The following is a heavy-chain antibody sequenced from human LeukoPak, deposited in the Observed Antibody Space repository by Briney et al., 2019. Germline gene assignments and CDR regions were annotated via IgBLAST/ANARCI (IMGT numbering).Heavy chain of an antibody. J-gene: IGHJ4*02. CDR3: ARGGYYDILTGYYGQYYFDY. D-gene: IGHD3-9*01. CDR1: GGTFSSYA. V-gene: IGHV1-69*13. CDR2: IIPIFGTA. Sequence: SVKVSCKASGGTFSSYAISWVRQAPGQGLEWMGGIIPIFGTANYAQKFQGRVTITADESTSTAYMEMSSLRSEDTAVYYCARGGYYDILTGYYGQYYFDYWGQGTLVTVSS.